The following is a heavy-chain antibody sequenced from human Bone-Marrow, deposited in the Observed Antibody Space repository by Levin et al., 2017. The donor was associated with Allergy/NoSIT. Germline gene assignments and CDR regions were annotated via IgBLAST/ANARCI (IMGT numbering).Heavy chain of an antibody. Sequence: GGSLRLSCAASGFSFSIYEMNWVRQAPGKGLEWISYISGSGNTIYYADSVKGRFTISRDNAKNSLYLQVNSLRAEDTAVYYCAGKPLSSWLYWYFDVWGRGTLVTVTS. CDR2: ISGSGNTI. CDR1: GFSFSIYE. J-gene: IGHJ2*01. D-gene: IGHD6-13*01. CDR3: AGKPLSSWLYWYFDV. V-gene: IGHV3-48*03.